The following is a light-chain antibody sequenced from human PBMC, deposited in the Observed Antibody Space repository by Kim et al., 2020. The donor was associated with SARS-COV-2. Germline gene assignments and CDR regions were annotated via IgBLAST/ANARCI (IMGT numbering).Light chain of an antibody. CDR3: QVWDSGTVV. J-gene: IGLJ1*01. CDR1: NIGSKS. V-gene: IGLV3-9*01. Sequence: SYELTQPLSVSVALGQTARITCGENNIGSKSVLVIYRDSNRPSGIPERFSASNSGKTATLTISRAQAGDEADYHCQVWDSGTVVFGTGTKVTVL. CDR2: RDS.